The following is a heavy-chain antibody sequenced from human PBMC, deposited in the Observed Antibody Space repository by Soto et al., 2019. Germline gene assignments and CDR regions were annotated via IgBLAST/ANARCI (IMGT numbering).Heavy chain of an antibody. Sequence: PSETLSLTCTVSGGSISSGGDYWSWIRQHPGKGLEWIGYIYYSGSTYYNPSLKSRVTISVDTSKNQFSLKLSSVTAADTAVYYCATTWSGNSEESYWGQGTLVTVSS. CDR1: GGSISSGGDY. CDR3: ATTWSGNSEESY. V-gene: IGHV4-31*03. CDR2: IYYSGST. J-gene: IGHJ4*02. D-gene: IGHD3-3*01.